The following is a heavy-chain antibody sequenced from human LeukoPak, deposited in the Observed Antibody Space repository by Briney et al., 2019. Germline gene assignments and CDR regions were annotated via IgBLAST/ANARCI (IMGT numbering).Heavy chain of an antibody. Sequence: RGSLRLSCAASGFTFSTYGLHWVRQAPGKGLEWVALISYDGGVRYYADSVKGRFTISRDNSKNTLYLQMNSLRTEDTAVYYCLTEDTPTVFDYWGQGILVTVSS. J-gene: IGHJ4*02. D-gene: IGHD5-18*01. CDR1: GFTFSTYG. CDR2: ISYDGGVR. V-gene: IGHV3-30*03. CDR3: LTEDTPTVFDY.